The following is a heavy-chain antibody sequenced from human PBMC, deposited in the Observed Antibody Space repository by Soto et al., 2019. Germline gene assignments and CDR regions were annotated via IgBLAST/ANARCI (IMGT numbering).Heavy chain of an antibody. J-gene: IGHJ4*02. Sequence: PSETLSLTCTVSGGSISSGDYYWSWIRQPPGKGLEWIGYIYYSGSTYYNPSLKSRVTISVDTSKNQFSLKLSSVTAADTAVYYCARDNRRIYSGYDGARYYFDYWGQGTLVTVYS. CDR1: GGSISSGDYY. V-gene: IGHV4-30-4*01. CDR2: IYYSGST. D-gene: IGHD5-12*01. CDR3: ARDNRRIYSGYDGARYYFDY.